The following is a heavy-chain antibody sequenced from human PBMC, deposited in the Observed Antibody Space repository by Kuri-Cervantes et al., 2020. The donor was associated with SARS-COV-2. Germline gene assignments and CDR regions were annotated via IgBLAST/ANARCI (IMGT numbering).Heavy chain of an antibody. J-gene: IGHJ6*02. Sequence: ASVKVSCKASGYTFTSYYMHWARQAPGKGLEWMGGFDPEDGETIYAQKFQGRVTMTEDTSTDTAYMELSSLRSEDTAVYYCATVRYYYGSGSPHRASDYYGMDVWGQGTTVTVSS. CDR2: FDPEDGET. CDR1: GYTFTSYY. D-gene: IGHD3-10*01. CDR3: ATVRYYYGSGSPHRASDYYGMDV. V-gene: IGHV1-24*01.